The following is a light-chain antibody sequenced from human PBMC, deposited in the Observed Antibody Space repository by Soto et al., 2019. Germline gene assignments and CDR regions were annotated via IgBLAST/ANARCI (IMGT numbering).Light chain of an antibody. V-gene: IGLV2-11*01. CDR2: DVS. CDR1: SSDVGGYNY. CDR3: CTYAGSYTV. J-gene: IGLJ2*01. Sequence: QSALTQPRSVSGSPGQSVTISCTGTSSDVGGYNYVSWYQQHPGKAPKLMIYDVSKRPSGVPDRFSGSKSGNTASLTISGLQDEDEADYPCCTYAGSYTVFGGGTKLTVL.